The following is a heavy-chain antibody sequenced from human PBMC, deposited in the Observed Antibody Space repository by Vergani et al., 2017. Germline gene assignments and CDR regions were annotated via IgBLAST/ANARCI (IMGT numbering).Heavy chain of an antibody. J-gene: IGHJ4*02. CDR1: GESIRSGSHY. CDR2: IHTGGST. CDR3: ARSRPYCTSGSCPAI. Sequence: QVKLQESGPGLLKPSQTLSLTCTVSGESIRSGSHYWSWIRQPAGKGPEWIGHIHTGGSTDLNPSVKSRVSISVDTSKSQFSLKLNSLTVADTAVYYCARSRPYCTSGSCPAIWGQGTLVTVSS. V-gene: IGHV4-61*02. D-gene: IGHD2-15*01.